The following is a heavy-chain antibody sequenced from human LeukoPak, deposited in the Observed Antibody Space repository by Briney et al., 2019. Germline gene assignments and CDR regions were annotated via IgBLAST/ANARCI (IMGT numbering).Heavy chain of an antibody. Sequence: SETLSLTCTVSGGSISSGGYYWSWIRQHPGKGLEWIGYIYYSGSTYYNPSLKSRVTISVDTSKNQFSLKLSSVTAADTAVYYCARGGVVRGKGEQFDYWGQGTLVTVSS. CDR2: IYYSGST. CDR3: ARGGVVRGKGEQFDY. J-gene: IGHJ4*02. V-gene: IGHV4-31*03. CDR1: GGSISSGGYY. D-gene: IGHD3-10*01.